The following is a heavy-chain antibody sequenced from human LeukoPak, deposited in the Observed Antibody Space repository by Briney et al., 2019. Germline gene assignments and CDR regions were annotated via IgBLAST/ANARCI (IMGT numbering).Heavy chain of an antibody. V-gene: IGHV4-39*07. CDR3: ARLRVRGYGYGPWEGPTWLDY. CDR1: GGSISNSNYY. J-gene: IGHJ4*02. CDR2: FYYSGRT. Sequence: SETLSLTCTVSGGSISNSNYYWGWIRQPPGEGLEWIGNFYYSGRTYYNPSLKSRVTIPVDTSKSQFSLKLTSVTAAGTAAYYCARLRVRGYGYGPWEGPTWLDYWGQGTLVTVSS. D-gene: IGHD5-18*01.